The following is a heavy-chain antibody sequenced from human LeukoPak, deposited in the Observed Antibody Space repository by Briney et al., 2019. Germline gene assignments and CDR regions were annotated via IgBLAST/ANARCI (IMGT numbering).Heavy chain of an antibody. CDR3: AKDVRQQLVGIY. CDR1: GFTFSSYA. CDR2: ISGSGGST. V-gene: IGHV3-23*01. Sequence: GGSLRLSCAASGFTFSSYAMSWVRQAPGKGLEWVSTISGSGGSTYYADSVKGRFTISRDSSKNTLYLQVNSLRVEDTALYYCAKDVRQQLVGIYWGQGTLVTVSS. D-gene: IGHD6-13*01. J-gene: IGHJ4*02.